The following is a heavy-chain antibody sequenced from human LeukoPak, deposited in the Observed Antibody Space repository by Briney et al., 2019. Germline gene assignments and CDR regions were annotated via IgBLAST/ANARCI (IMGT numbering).Heavy chain of an antibody. CDR1: GGTFSSYA. CDR3: ARARRDGYNFDY. J-gene: IGHJ4*02. Sequence: SVKVSCKASGGTFSSYAISWVRQAPGQGLEWMGGIIPIFGTANYAQKFQGRVTITTDESTSTAYMELSSLRSEDAAVYYCARARRDGYNFDYWGQGTLVTVSS. D-gene: IGHD5-24*01. CDR2: IIPIFGTA. V-gene: IGHV1-69*05.